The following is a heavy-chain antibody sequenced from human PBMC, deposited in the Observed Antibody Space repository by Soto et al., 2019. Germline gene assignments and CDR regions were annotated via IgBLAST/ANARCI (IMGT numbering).Heavy chain of an antibody. CDR3: ASDGDRGAAAVY. CDR2: ISAYKGNT. V-gene: IGHV1-18*01. Sequence: QVQLVQSGAEVKKPGASVKVSCKASGYTFTSYGISWVRQAPGQGLEWRGWISAYKGNTDYAQKPQGRVTMTTDTATSTAEMALRSLRADDTVVYYCASDGDRGAAAVYWGQGTLVTVSS. D-gene: IGHD6-13*01. J-gene: IGHJ4*02. CDR1: GYTFTSYG.